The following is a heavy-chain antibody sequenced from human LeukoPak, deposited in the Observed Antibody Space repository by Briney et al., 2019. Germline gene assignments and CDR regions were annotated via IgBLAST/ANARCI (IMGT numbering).Heavy chain of an antibody. J-gene: IGHJ5*02. CDR3: ARGVWATGTYNWFDP. V-gene: IGHV4-30-2*01. CDR1: GGSISSGGYS. Sequence: SQTLSLTCAVSGGSISSGGYSWSWIRQPPGKGLEWIGYIYHSGSTYYNPSLKSRVTISVDRSKNQFSLKLSSVTAADTAVYYCARGVWATGTYNWFDPWGPGTLVTVSS. CDR2: IYHSGST. D-gene: IGHD4-17*01.